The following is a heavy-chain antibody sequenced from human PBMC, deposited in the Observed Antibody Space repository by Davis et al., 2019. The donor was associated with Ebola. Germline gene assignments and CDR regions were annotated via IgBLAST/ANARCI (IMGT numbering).Heavy chain of an antibody. D-gene: IGHD2-8*01. CDR1: GYTLTELS. V-gene: IGHV1-2*06. CDR3: ARGVGVLVLMVYAIDY. J-gene: IGHJ4*02. CDR2: INPNSGGT. Sequence: ASVKVSCKVSGYTLTELSMHWVRQAPGKGLEWMGRINPNSGGTNYAQKFQGRVTMTRDTSISIAYMELSRLRSDDTAVYYCARGVGVLVLMVYAIDYWGQGTLVTVSS.